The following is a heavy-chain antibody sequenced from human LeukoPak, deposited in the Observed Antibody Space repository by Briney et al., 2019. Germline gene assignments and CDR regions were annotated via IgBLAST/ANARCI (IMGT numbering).Heavy chain of an antibody. D-gene: IGHD3-10*01. CDR2: ISGSGGST. CDR1: GFTFSTYA. Sequence: GGSLRLSCATSGFTFSTYAMTWVRQAPGKGLEWVSGISGSGGSTYYADSVKGRFTISRDNSKNTLYLQMNSLRAEDTAVYYCAKDRLDDLLSLDYWGQGTLVTVSS. CDR3: AKDRLDDLLSLDY. J-gene: IGHJ4*02. V-gene: IGHV3-23*01.